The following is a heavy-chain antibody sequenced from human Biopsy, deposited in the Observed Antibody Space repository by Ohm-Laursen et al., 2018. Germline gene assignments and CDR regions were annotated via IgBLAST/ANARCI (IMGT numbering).Heavy chain of an antibody. CDR2: IKEDGSVI. CDR3: ARGRHGYNFGKIQH. CDR1: GFTFSNYW. V-gene: IGHV3-7*01. D-gene: IGHD5-24*01. Sequence: SLRLSCAASGFTFSNYWMTWVRQAPGKGLEWVANIKEDGSVIHYLDSVKGRFTISRDNANKLLFLQMSSLRAEDTALYYCARGRHGYNFGKIQHWGQGILVSVSS. J-gene: IGHJ4*02.